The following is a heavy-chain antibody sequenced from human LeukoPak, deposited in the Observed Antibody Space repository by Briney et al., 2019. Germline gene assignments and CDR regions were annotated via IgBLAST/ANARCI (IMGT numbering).Heavy chain of an antibody. CDR2: IRGGGDNI. Sequence: TGGSLRLSCAASGFTFSSYAMSWVRQIPGKGLQWVSSIRGGGDNIQYADSVKGRFTISRDNSKNTLYLQMNSLRGEDTAVYYCAKELFGSGNYYNGVFDFWGQGTLVTVSS. CDR3: AKELFGSGNYYNGVFDF. J-gene: IGHJ4*02. V-gene: IGHV3-23*01. D-gene: IGHD3-10*01. CDR1: GFTFSSYA.